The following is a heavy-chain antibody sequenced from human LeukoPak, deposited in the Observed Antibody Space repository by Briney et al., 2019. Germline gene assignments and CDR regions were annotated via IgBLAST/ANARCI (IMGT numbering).Heavy chain of an antibody. Sequence: PGGSLRLSCAASGFTFSGYGMHWVRQAPGKGLEWVAIISNVGSHEYYADSVKGRFSISRDNSRNTIYLQMNSLRVEDTAVYYCAKDREIATPRRPPGHWGQGTLVTVSS. CDR1: GFTFSGYG. CDR2: ISNVGSHE. J-gene: IGHJ1*01. D-gene: IGHD5-24*01. CDR3: AKDREIATPRRPPGH. V-gene: IGHV3-30*18.